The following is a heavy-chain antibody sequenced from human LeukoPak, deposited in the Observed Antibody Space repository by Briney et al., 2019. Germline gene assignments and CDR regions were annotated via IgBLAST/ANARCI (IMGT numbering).Heavy chain of an antibody. CDR3: TRDIGSGSGGGY. CDR2: IRSNAFGGTT. CDR1: GFTFGVYA. V-gene: IGHV3-49*04. Sequence: GGSLRLFCTASGFTFGVYAISWVRQAPGRGLEWVGFIRSNAFGGTTQYAASVKGRFTISRDDSESNANLPMNRLKIEDRAVDYCTRDIGSGSGGGYWGHGTLVTVAS. J-gene: IGHJ4*01. D-gene: IGHD6-19*01.